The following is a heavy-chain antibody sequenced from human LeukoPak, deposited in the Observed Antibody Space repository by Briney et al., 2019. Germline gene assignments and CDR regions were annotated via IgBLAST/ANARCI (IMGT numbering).Heavy chain of an antibody. D-gene: IGHD3-22*01. J-gene: IGHJ3*02. CDR2: IIPIFSTA. Sequence: SVKVSCKASGGTFSSYAISWVRQAPGQGLEWMGGIIPIFSTANYAQKFQGRVTITADKSTSTAYMELSSLRSEDTAVYYCARDRYYYDSSGYPFHDAFDIWGQGTMVTVSS. V-gene: IGHV1-69*06. CDR1: GGTFSSYA. CDR3: ARDRYYYDSSGYPFHDAFDI.